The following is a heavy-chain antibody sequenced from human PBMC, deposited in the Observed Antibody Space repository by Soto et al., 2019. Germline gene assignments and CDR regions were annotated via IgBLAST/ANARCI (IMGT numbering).Heavy chain of an antibody. CDR1: GGSFSGYY. Sequence: SETLSLTCAVYGGSFSGYYWSWIRQPPGKGLEWIGEINHSGSTNYNPSLKSRVTISVDTSKNQFSLKVSSVTAADTAVYYCARGGKDYDILTGYYDYWGQGTLVTVSS. V-gene: IGHV4-34*01. J-gene: IGHJ4*02. CDR3: ARGGKDYDILTGYYDY. CDR2: INHSGST. D-gene: IGHD3-9*01.